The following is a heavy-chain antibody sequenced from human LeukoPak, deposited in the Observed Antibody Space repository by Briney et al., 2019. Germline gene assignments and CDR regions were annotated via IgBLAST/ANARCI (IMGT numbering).Heavy chain of an antibody. Sequence: SLRPSGGAAGFTVSSDSMGSVRQAPGNGLEWDSYSSRQRRTIYYAESVKGRFTISRDNAKVSLSLHMNSLRDADTAVYYCARLRDTSMAYSYYGLDVWGQGTTVTVSS. CDR1: GFTVSSDS. D-gene: IGHD5-18*01. CDR2: SSRQRRTI. V-gene: IGHV3-48*02. CDR3: ARLRDTSMAYSYYGLDV. J-gene: IGHJ6*02.